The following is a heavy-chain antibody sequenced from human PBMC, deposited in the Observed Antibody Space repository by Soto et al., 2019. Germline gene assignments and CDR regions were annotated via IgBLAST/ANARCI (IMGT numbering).Heavy chain of an antibody. CDR3: ARADTQRCSGGSCYRDAFDI. Sequence: QVQLVQSGAEVKKPGSSVKVSCKASGGTFSSYAISWVRQAPGQGLEWMGGIIPIFGTANYAQKFQGRVTITADESTSTAYMELSSLRSEDTAVYYCARADTQRCSGGSCYRDAFDIWGQGTMVTVSS. J-gene: IGHJ3*02. V-gene: IGHV1-69*12. D-gene: IGHD2-15*01. CDR2: IIPIFGTA. CDR1: GGTFSSYA.